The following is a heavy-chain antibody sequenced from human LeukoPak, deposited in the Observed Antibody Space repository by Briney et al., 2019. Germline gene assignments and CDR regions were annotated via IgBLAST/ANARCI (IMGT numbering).Heavy chain of an antibody. CDR3: ASLISDYYYYGMDV. Sequence: GASVKVSCKASGYTFTSYAISWVRQAPGQGLEWMGGIIPIFGTANYAQKFQGRVTITADESTSTAYMELGSLRSEDTAVYYCASLISDYYYYGMDVWGQGTTVTVSS. CDR2: IIPIFGTA. J-gene: IGHJ6*02. D-gene: IGHD2-8*01. V-gene: IGHV1-69*13. CDR1: GYTFTSYA.